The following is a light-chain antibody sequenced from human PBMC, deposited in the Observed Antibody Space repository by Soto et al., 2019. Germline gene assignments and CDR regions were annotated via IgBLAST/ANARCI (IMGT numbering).Light chain of an antibody. Sequence: DIQMTQSPSSLSASVGDSVTITCRASQSLNKYLNWYQHKPGKAPSLLIYGASSLHSGVPARFRGAGGGTFSPPTINSRRPEFSATKYCKHINNPPGPFGRGPKVKI. V-gene: IGKV1-39*01. CDR2: GAS. CDR3: KHINNPPGP. J-gene: IGKJ1*01. CDR1: QSLNKY.